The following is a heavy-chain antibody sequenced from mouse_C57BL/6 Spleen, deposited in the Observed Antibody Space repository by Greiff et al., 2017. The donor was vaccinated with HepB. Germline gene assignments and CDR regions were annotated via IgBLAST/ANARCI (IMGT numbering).Heavy chain of an antibody. CDR2: IYPRSGNT. CDR3: ATNYYGSSYGDFDY. V-gene: IGHV1-81*01. CDR1: GYTFTSYG. Sequence: VQLQQSGAELARPGASVKLSCKASGYTFTSYGISWVKQRTGQGLEWIGEIYPRSGNTYYNEKFKGKATLTADKSSSTAYMELRSLTSEDSAVYFCATNYYGSSYGDFDYCGQGTTLTVAS. D-gene: IGHD1-1*01. J-gene: IGHJ2*01.